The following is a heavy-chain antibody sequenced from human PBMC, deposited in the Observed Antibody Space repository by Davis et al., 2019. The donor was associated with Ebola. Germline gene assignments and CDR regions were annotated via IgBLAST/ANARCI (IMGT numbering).Heavy chain of an antibody. CDR1: GFTFSSYA. CDR2: ISGSGGST. Sequence: GGSLRLSCAASGFTFSSYAMSWVRQAPGKGLEWVSAISGSGGSTYYADSVKGRFTISRDNSKNTLYLQMNSLRAEDTAVYYCASKNHTYYYDSSGYYSFYYFDYWGQGTLVTVSS. J-gene: IGHJ4*02. V-gene: IGHV3-23*01. CDR3: ASKNHTYYYDSSGYYSFYYFDY. D-gene: IGHD3-22*01.